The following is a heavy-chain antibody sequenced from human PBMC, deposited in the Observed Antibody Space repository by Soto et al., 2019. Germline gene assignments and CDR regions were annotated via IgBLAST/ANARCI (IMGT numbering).Heavy chain of an antibody. V-gene: IGHV3-23*01. CDR2: IGARGSDT. CDR3: AKGGTYHIGDFDS. D-gene: IGHD5-12*01. J-gene: IGHJ4*02. Sequence: EVQLLESGGGLVQPGGSLRLSCAASGFTFNIYTMSWVRQAPGKGLEWVSGIGARGSDTYFPDSVKGRFTICRDNSMDMVYLEMNSLRAEDRAVYFCAKGGTYHIGDFDSWGQGTLVTVSS. CDR1: GFTFNIYT.